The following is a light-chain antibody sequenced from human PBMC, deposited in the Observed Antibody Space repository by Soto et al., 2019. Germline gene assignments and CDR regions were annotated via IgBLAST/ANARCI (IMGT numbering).Light chain of an antibody. V-gene: IGKV1-39*01. CDR2: DAS. J-gene: IGKJ4*01. CDR3: QQSYTTPLT. Sequence: DIQMTQSPSSLSASVGDRVTIPCRARQTINTYLNWYQQTPGTAPKLLIYDASSLQSGVPSRFRGSGSGTDFTLTITSLQPEDFATYYCQQSYTTPLTFGGGTKVDI. CDR1: QTINTY.